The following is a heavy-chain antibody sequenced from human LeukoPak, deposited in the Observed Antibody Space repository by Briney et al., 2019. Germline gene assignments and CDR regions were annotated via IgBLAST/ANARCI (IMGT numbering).Heavy chain of an antibody. CDR3: ARDRGVGIAAAGWD. Sequence: PGGSLRLSCAASGFTFSSYSMNWVRQAPGKGLEWVSSISSSSSYIYYADSVKGRFTISRDNAKNSLYLQMNSLRAEDTAVYYCARDRGVGIAAAGWDWGQGTLVTVSS. CDR2: ISSSSSYI. CDR1: GFTFSSYS. D-gene: IGHD6-13*01. V-gene: IGHV3-21*01. J-gene: IGHJ4*02.